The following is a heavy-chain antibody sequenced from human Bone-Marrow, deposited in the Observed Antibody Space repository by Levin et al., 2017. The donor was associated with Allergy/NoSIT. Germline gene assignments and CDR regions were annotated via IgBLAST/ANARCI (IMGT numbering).Heavy chain of an antibody. J-gene: IGHJ5*02. CDR3: AKAAVYDSGVYPYFNWFDP. CDR1: GYTFTKYY. V-gene: IGHV1-46*01. CDR2: INPSGGST. D-gene: IGHD3-22*01. Sequence: AASVKVSCKASGYTFTKYYIHWLRQAPGQGLEWVGIINPSGGSTNYAQKFQGRVTMTRDTSTSTVYMELSSLRSEDTAVYYCAKAAVYDSGVYPYFNWFDPWGQGSLVTVSS.